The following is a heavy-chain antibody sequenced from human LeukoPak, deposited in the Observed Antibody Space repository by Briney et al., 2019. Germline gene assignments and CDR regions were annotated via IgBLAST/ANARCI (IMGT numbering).Heavy chain of an antibody. CDR1: GFTFSDYY. Sequence: PGGSLRLSCAASGFTFSDYYMTWIRQAPGKGLEWVSSISSSSSYIYYADSVKGRFTISRDNSKNTLYLQMNSLRLEDTAVYYCAPERGTAFDVWGQGTMATVSS. CDR3: APERGTAFDV. CDR2: ISSSSSYI. V-gene: IGHV3-11*06. J-gene: IGHJ3*01. D-gene: IGHD3-16*01.